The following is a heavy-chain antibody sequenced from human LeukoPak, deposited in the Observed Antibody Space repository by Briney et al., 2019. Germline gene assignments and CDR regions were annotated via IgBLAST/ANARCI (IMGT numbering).Heavy chain of an antibody. D-gene: IGHD6-6*01. V-gene: IGHV4-31*03. CDR2: IYYSGST. Sequence: PSETLSLTCTVSGGSINSGGYYWSWIRQHPGKGLEWIGYIYYSGSTYYNPSLKSRVTISVDTSKNQFSLKLSSVTAADTAVYYCARAGEIAARPFDYWGQGTLVTVSS. CDR3: ARAGEIAARPFDY. CDR1: GGSINSGGYY. J-gene: IGHJ4*02.